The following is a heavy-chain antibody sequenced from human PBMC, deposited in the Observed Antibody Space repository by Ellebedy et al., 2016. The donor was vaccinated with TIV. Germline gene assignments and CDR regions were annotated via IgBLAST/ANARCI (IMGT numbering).Heavy chain of an antibody. Sequence: ASVKVSXXASGYTFRSYGISWVRQAPGQGLEWMGWISAYNGNTNYAQKLQGRVTMTTDTSTSTAYMELRSLRSDETAVYYWARGPRGGYSSQQFDYWGQGTLVTVSS. CDR3: ARGPRGGYSSQQFDY. CDR2: ISAYNGNT. V-gene: IGHV1-18*04. CDR1: GYTFRSYG. J-gene: IGHJ4*02. D-gene: IGHD5-18*01.